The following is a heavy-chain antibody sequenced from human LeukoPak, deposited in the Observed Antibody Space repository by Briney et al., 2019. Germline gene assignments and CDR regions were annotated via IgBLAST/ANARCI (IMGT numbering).Heavy chain of an antibody. CDR1: GFTFSSYG. D-gene: IGHD6-19*01. J-gene: IGHJ4*02. CDR2: ISYDGSNK. V-gene: IGHV3-30*18. CDR3: ANGAVADY. Sequence: PGGSLRLSCAASGFTFSSYGMHWVRQAPGKGLEWVAVISYDGSNKYYADSVKGRFTISRDNSKNTLYLQMNSLRAEDTAVYYCANGAVADYWGQGTLVTVSS.